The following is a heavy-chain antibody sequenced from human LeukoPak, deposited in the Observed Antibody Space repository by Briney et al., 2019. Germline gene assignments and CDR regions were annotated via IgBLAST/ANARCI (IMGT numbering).Heavy chain of an antibody. CDR1: GFTFDDYG. V-gene: IGHV3-23*01. J-gene: IGHJ4*02. CDR2: ISGSGGST. Sequence: GGSLRLSCAASGFTFDDYGMSWARQAPGKGLEWVSAISGSGGSTYYADSVKGRFTISRDNSKNTLYLQMNSLRAEDTAVYYCARSAVGPIVVAGLDYWGQGTLVTVSS. D-gene: IGHD6-19*01. CDR3: ARSAVGPIVVAGLDY.